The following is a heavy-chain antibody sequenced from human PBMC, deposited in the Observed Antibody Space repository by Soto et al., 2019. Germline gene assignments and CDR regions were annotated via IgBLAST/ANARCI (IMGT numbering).Heavy chain of an antibody. J-gene: IGHJ5*02. CDR3: VRGGSNYAS. Sequence: EVQLVESGGGLVQPGGSLRLSGTASGFTFSDSWMTWVRQAPGKGLEWVARIKPDESEKKYADSVKGRFSISRDNAKKSMYLQMDSLRGEDTAVYYCVRGGSNYASWGQGTLVTVSS. V-gene: IGHV3-7*01. CDR1: GFTFSDSW. D-gene: IGHD4-4*01. CDR2: IKPDESEK.